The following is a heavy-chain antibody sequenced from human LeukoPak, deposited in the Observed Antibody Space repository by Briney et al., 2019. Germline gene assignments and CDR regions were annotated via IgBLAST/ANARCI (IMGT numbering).Heavy chain of an antibody. Sequence: PGGSLRLACAASGFTFSSYGMHCVRQAPGKGLEWVAVISYDGSNKYYADSVKGRFTISRDNSKNTLYLQMNSLRAEDTAVYYCAKDRWDVGYYFDYWGQGTLVTVSS. J-gene: IGHJ4*02. CDR3: AKDRWDVGYYFDY. V-gene: IGHV3-30*18. D-gene: IGHD1-26*01. CDR2: ISYDGSNK. CDR1: GFTFSSYG.